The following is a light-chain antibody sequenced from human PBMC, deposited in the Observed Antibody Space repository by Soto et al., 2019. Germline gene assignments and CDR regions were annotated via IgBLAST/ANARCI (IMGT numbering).Light chain of an antibody. J-gene: IGLJ2*01. CDR2: EVS. Sequence: QSALTQPASVSGSPGQSITISCTGTSDDVGAYNFVSWYQQHPGKAPNLMIYEVSNRPSGLSDRFSGSKSGNTAYLTISGLQAEDEADYYCSSYTTSSSTAVVFGGGTKLTVL. CDR3: SSYTTSSSTAVV. CDR1: SDDVGAYNF. V-gene: IGLV2-14*01.